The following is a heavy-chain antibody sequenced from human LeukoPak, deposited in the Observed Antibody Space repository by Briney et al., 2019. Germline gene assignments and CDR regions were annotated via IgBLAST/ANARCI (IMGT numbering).Heavy chain of an antibody. D-gene: IGHD6-13*01. V-gene: IGHV3-21*01. CDR1: GFTFSSYS. CDR2: ISSSSSYI. J-gene: IGHJ4*02. Sequence: PGGSLRLSCAASGFTFSSYSMNWVRQAPGKGLEWVSSISSSSSYIYYADSVKGRFTISRDNAKNSLYLQMNSLRAEDTAVYYCARAFVIAAADRFDYWGQGTLVTVSS. CDR3: ARAFVIAAADRFDY.